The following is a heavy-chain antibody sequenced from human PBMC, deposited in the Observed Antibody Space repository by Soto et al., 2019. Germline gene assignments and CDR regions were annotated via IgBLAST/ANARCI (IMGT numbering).Heavy chain of an antibody. CDR1: GFTFSSYS. V-gene: IGHV3-21*01. CDR3: ARVLYGYDFSQGDYGMDV. J-gene: IGHJ6*02. Sequence: ELGGSLRLSCAASGFTFSSYSMNWVRQAPGKGLEWVSSISSSSSYIYYADSVKGRFTISRDNAKNSLYLQMNSLRAEDTAVYYCARVLYGYDFSQGDYGMDVWGQGTTVTVSS. CDR2: ISSSSSYI. D-gene: IGHD3-3*01.